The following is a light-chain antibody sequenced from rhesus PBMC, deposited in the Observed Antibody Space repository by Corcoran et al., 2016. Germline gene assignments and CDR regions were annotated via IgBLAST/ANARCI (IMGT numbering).Light chain of an antibody. J-gene: IGKJ4*01. Sequence: DIQMTQSPSSLSASVGDTVTITCRASQGISSYFAWYPQKPGKAPKPLIYYASNLESGVPSRFSGSGSGTEFTLTISSLQPEEFATYYCQQYNSAPLTFGGGTKVEIK. CDR1: QGISSY. CDR3: QQYNSAPLT. V-gene: IGKV1-37*01. CDR2: YAS.